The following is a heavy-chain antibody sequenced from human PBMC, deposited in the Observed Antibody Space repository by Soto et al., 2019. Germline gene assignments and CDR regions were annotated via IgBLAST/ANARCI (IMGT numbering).Heavy chain of an antibody. CDR1: GFRFSIYS. Sequence: EVQLVESGEALVQRGGSLTLSCAASGFRFSIYSMNWVRQAPGKGLEWSAYITSDTKTIKYAESVKGRFTISRDNAKNSVYLQMDNLSDEDTAVYYCARSVEGHFDYWGQGTVVTVSS. V-gene: IGHV3-48*02. J-gene: IGHJ4*02. CDR3: ARSVEGHFDY. CDR2: ITSDTKTI. D-gene: IGHD6-19*01.